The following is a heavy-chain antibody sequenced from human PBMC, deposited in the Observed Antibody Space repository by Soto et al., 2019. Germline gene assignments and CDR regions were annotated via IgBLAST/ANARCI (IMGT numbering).Heavy chain of an antibody. J-gene: IGHJ4*02. CDR3: ASGYYDSSVV. V-gene: IGHV3-53*04. CDR1: GFTVSSNY. D-gene: IGHD3-22*01. CDR2: IYSGGST. Sequence: EVQLVESAGGLVQPGGSLRLSCAASGFTVSSNYMSWVRQAPGKGLEWVSVIYSGGSTYYADSVKGRFTISRHNSKNTLYLQLNNLRAEDTAVYYCASGYYDSSVVWGQGNLVTVSS.